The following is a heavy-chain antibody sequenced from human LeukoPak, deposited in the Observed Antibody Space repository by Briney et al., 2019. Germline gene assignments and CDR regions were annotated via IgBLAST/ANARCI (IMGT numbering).Heavy chain of an antibody. CDR3: AKGYYDYVWGSYYFDY. CDR1: GFTFSSYA. Sequence: GGSLRLSCAASGFTFSSYAMSWVRKAPGKGLGWVSAISGSGGSTYYADSVKGRFTISRDNSRDTLYLQMNSLRAEDTAVYYCAKGYYDYVWGSYYFDYWGQGTLVTVSS. CDR2: ISGSGGST. V-gene: IGHV3-23*01. J-gene: IGHJ4*02. D-gene: IGHD3-16*01.